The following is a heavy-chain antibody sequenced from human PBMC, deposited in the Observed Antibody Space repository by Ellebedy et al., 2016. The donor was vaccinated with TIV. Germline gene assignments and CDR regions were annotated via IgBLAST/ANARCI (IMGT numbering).Heavy chain of an antibody. Sequence: ASVKVSCXASGYSFTAYYMHWVRPPPGQGLEWMGWISPNSGVTNYAQKFQGRVTMTRDISISTAYMALSRLRSDDTAVYYCTRDLMIRGVMYWFDSWGQGTLVTVSS. CDR2: ISPNSGVT. V-gene: IGHV1-2*02. D-gene: IGHD3-10*01. CDR1: GYSFTAYY. J-gene: IGHJ5*01. CDR3: TRDLMIRGVMYWFDS.